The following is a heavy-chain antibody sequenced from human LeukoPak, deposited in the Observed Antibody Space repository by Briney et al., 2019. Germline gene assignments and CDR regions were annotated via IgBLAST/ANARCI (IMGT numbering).Heavy chain of an antibody. V-gene: IGHV1-24*01. CDR2: FDPEDGET. D-gene: IGHD2-21*01. CDR3: AHGSIRTYYFDY. CDR1: GYTLTELS. Sequence: ASVKVSCKVSGYTLTELSMHWVRQAPGKGLEWMGGFDPEDGETIYAQKFQGRVTMTEDTSTDTAYMELSSLRSEDTAVYYCAHGSIRTYYFDYWGQGTLVTVSS. J-gene: IGHJ4*02.